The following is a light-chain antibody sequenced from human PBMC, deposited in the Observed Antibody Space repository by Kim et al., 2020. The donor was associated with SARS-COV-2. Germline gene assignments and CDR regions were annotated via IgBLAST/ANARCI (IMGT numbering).Light chain of an antibody. Sequence: EIVLTQSPGTLSLSPGERATLSCRASQSVGSNYLACYQQKLGQAPRLLIHGGSSRATGIPDRFSVSGSGTDFTLTIGRLEPEDSAVYYCQQYRNSPRTFGQGTKVDIK. J-gene: IGKJ1*01. CDR2: GGS. CDR1: QSVGSNY. V-gene: IGKV3-20*01. CDR3: QQYRNSPRT.